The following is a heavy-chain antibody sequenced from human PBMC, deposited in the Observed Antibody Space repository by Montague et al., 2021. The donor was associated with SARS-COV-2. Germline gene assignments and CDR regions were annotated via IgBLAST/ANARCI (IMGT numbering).Heavy chain of an antibody. V-gene: IGHV3-30-3*01. Sequence: SLRLSYAASGFTFSSYAMHLVRQAPGKGLEWVAVISYDVSNKYYADSVKGRFTISRDNSKNTLYLQMNSLRAEDTAVYYCARAAQKQYVLLWFGELLHDAFDIWGQGTMVTVSS. CDR2: ISYDVSNK. D-gene: IGHD3-10*01. CDR1: GFTFSSYA. J-gene: IGHJ3*02. CDR3: ARAAQKQYVLLWFGELLHDAFDI.